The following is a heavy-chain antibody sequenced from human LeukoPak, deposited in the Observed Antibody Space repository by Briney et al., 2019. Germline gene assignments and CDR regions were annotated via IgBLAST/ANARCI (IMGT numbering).Heavy chain of an antibody. CDR1: GFTFNTYS. CDR3: ARDAGITGTTDLDY. CDR2: ISSTGSYI. V-gene: IGHV3-21*01. D-gene: IGHD1-7*01. Sequence: SGGSLRLSCAASGFTFNTYSMDWVRQAPGMGLEWVSSISSTGSYIYYADSVKGRFTISRDNAKNSLFLQMNSLRAEDTAVYYCARDAGITGTTDLDYWGQGTLVTVSS. J-gene: IGHJ4*02.